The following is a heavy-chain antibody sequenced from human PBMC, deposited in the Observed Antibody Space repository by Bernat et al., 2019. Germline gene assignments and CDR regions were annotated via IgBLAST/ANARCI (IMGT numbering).Heavy chain of an antibody. CDR1: GGSISSSSYY. D-gene: IGHD6-13*01. V-gene: IGHV4-39*01. CDR3: AGSFIAAAYYFDY. CDR2: IYYSGST. J-gene: IGHJ4*02. Sequence: QLQLQESGPGLVKPSETLSLTCTVSGGSISSSSYYWGWIRQPPGKGLEWIGSIYYSGSTYYNPSLKSRVTISVDTSKNQFSLKLSSVTAADTAVYYCAGSFIAAAYYFDYWGQGTLVTVSS.